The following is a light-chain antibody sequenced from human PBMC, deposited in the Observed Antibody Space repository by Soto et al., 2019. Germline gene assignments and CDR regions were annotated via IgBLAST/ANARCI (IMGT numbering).Light chain of an antibody. CDR1: NIGSRN. Sequence: SYELTQPPSVSVAPGQAASITCGGDNIGSRNVHWYQQKPGQAPVLVLYDSFDRPSGIPERISGSNSGNTATLTINRVEAGDEADYYWQVWDNGSDGGVFGPGTKATVL. J-gene: IGLJ1*01. CDR3: QVWDNGSDGGV. CDR2: DSF. V-gene: IGLV3-21*02.